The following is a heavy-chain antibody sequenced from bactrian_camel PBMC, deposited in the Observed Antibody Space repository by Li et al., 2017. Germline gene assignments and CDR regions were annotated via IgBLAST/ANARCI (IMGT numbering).Heavy chain of an antibody. CDR1: GYTYSSNC. D-gene: IGHD4*01. CDR3: AADPGLLGPNSDYVPSYGY. J-gene: IGHJ4*01. V-gene: IGHV3S53*01. CDR2: ADGSVTT. Sequence: QVQLVESGGGSVQPGGSLRPSCDASGYTYSSNCMGWFRQAPGKEREGVAAADGSVTTTDTDSARGRFTISKDNAKNAVYLQMNNLKPDDTAMYYCAADPGLLGPNSDYVPSYGYWGQGTQVTVS.